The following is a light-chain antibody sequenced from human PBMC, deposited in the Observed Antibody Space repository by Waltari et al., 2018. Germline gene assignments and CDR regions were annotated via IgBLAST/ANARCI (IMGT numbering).Light chain of an antibody. Sequence: IVLTQSPDTLSLSPGERATPSCNASQSIASNSLAWYQQTPGQAPSLLIYGAFTRATGIPDRFSGDGSGTDFTLTISRLEPEDFAVYYCQQYRFPPITFGQGTRLDIK. V-gene: IGKV3-20*01. J-gene: IGKJ5*01. CDR1: QSIASNS. CDR2: GAF. CDR3: QQYRFPPIT.